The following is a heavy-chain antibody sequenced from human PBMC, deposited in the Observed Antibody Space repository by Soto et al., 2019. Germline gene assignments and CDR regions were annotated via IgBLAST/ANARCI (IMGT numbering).Heavy chain of an antibody. J-gene: IGHJ3*02. CDR3: TRDLLGVRAFDT. Sequence: EVQLVESGGDLVQPGRSLRLSCTTSGFTFGDYAVSWLRQAPGKGLEWVSFIRSKVSGGTAEYAASVKGRFTISRDDSKSIAYLQMNILKIDDTALYYCTRDLLGVRAFDTWGQGTMVTVSS. CDR2: IRSKVSGGTA. V-gene: IGHV3-49*03. D-gene: IGHD3-16*01. CDR1: GFTFGDYA.